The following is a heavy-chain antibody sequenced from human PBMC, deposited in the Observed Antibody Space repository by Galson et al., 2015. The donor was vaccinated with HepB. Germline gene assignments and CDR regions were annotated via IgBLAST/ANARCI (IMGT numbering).Heavy chain of an antibody. CDR1: GFTFSSYA. J-gene: IGHJ4*02. CDR2: ISGSGGST. CDR3: AKDGVYCSSTSCRYFDY. Sequence: SLRLSCAASGFTFSSYAMSWVRQAPGKGLEWVSAISGSGGSTYYADSVKGRFTISRDNSKNTLYLQMNSLRAEDTAVYYCAKDGVYCSSTSCRYFDYWGQGTLVTVSS. D-gene: IGHD2-2*01. V-gene: IGHV3-23*01.